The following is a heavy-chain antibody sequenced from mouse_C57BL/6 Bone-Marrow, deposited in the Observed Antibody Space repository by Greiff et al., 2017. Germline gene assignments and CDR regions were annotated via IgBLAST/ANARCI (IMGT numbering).Heavy chain of an antibody. CDR2: IYPSDSET. Sequence: QVQLQQPGAELVRPGSSVKLSCKASGYTFTSYWMDWVKQRPGQGLEWIGNIYPSDSETHYNQKFKDKDTLTVDKSSSTAYMQLSSLTSEDSAVXYCARWDYYGSSYDYWGQGTTLTVSA. CDR3: ARWDYYGSSYDY. V-gene: IGHV1-61*01. J-gene: IGHJ2*01. D-gene: IGHD1-1*01. CDR1: GYTFTSYW.